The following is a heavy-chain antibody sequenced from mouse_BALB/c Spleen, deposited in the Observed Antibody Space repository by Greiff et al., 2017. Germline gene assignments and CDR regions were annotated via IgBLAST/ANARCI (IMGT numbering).Heavy chain of an antibody. Sequence: EVKLQESGGGLVKPGGSLKLSCAASGFTFSSYAMSWVRQTPEKRLEWVATISSGGSYTYYPDSVKGRFTISRDNAKNTLYLQMSSLRSEDTAMYYCARHYPARSNPYFDYWGQGTTLTVSS. CDR3: ARHYPARSNPYFDY. D-gene: IGHD2-5*01. J-gene: IGHJ2*01. CDR2: ISSGGSYT. CDR1: GFTFSSYA. V-gene: IGHV5-9-3*01.